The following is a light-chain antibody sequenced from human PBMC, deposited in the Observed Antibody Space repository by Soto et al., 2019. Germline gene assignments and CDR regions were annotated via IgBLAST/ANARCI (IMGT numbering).Light chain of an antibody. V-gene: IGKV1-5*01. CDR2: DAS. Sequence: DFQMTQSPSTLSASVGDRVTITCRASQNIRSRLAWFQQKPGKAPKLLIYDASNLESGVPSRFSGSGSGTEFTLTISSLQPDDFATYYCQQYNDYWTFGQGTKVDIK. J-gene: IGKJ1*01. CDR1: QNIRSR. CDR3: QQYNDYWT.